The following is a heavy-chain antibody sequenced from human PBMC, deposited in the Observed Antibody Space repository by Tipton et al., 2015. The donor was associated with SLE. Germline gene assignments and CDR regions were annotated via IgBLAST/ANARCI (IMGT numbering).Heavy chain of an antibody. J-gene: IGHJ4*02. Sequence: TLSLTCTVSGGSISSGSYYWSWIRQPAGKGLEWIGRIYTSGSTNYNPSLKSRLTISVDTSKNQFSLKLSSVTAADTAVYYCARDADYSKVLDYWGQGTLVTVSS. CDR1: GGSISSGSYY. D-gene: IGHD4-11*01. V-gene: IGHV4-61*02. CDR2: IYTSGST. CDR3: ARDADYSKVLDY.